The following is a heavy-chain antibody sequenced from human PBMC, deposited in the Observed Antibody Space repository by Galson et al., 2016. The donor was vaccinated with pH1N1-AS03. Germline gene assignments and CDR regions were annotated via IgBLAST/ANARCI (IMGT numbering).Heavy chain of an antibody. J-gene: IGHJ4*02. Sequence: SLRLSCAASGFAFRTYAMSWVRQPPGKGLEWVSALSGDGASTFHADSVKGRFIISRDISKSTVYLQMNSLRAEDTAVYYCAKESSGLTGYFDLWGQGVLVTVSS. CDR1: GFAFRTYA. CDR3: AKESSGLTGYFDL. V-gene: IGHV3-23*01. D-gene: IGHD3-10*01. CDR2: LSGDGAST.